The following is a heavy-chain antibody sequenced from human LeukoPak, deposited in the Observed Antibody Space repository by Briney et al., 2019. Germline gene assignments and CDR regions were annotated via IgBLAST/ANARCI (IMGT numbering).Heavy chain of an antibody. Sequence: GGSLRLSCATSGFTFSTYAMSWVRQAPGKGLEWVSGISGSGGSAVYIDSVKGRFTISRDNSKNTLYLQMNSLRAEDTAAYYCAKSLLRIVGATHFDYWGQGTLVTVSS. CDR2: ISGSGGSA. CDR3: AKSLLRIVGATHFDY. CDR1: GFTFSTYA. D-gene: IGHD1-26*01. V-gene: IGHV3-23*01. J-gene: IGHJ4*02.